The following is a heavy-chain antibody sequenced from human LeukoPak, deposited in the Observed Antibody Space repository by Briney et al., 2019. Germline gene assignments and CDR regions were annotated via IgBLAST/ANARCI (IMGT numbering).Heavy chain of an antibody. V-gene: IGHV3-48*03. Sequence: GGSLRLSCAASGFTCSSYEMNWVRQAPGKGLEWISYISSSGSTMYYADSVKGRFTISRDNAKNSLYLQMNSLRAEDTAIYYCASSSWYALDYWGQGTLVTVSS. CDR1: GFTCSSYE. CDR3: ASSSWYALDY. CDR2: ISSSGSTM. J-gene: IGHJ4*02. D-gene: IGHD6-13*01.